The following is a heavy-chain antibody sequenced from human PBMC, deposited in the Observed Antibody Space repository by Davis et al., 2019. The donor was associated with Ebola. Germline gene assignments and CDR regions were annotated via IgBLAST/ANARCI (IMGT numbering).Heavy chain of an antibody. Sequence: PSETLSLTCAVYGGSFSGYYWSWIRQPPGKGLEWIGEINLSGRTNYNPSLKSGVTISVHTSKNPFTMKLSSVTAADTAVYYCARGGRYCSSTSCANWFDPWGQGTLVTVSS. V-gene: IGHV4-34*01. CDR1: GGSFSGYY. J-gene: IGHJ5*02. CDR2: INLSGRT. CDR3: ARGGRYCSSTSCANWFDP. D-gene: IGHD2-2*01.